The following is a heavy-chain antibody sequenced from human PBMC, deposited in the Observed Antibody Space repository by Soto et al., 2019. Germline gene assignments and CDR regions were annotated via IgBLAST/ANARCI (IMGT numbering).Heavy chain of an antibody. V-gene: IGHV4-30-2*01. Sequence: QLQLQESGSGLVKPSQTLSLTCAVSGGSISSGGYSWSWIRQPPGKGLEWIGYIYHSGSTYYNPSLKSRVTISVDRSKNQFSLKLSSVTAADTAVYYCARGGVDYYDSSGYYFSPYYFDYWGQGTLATVSS. CDR2: IYHSGST. CDR1: GGSISSGGYS. J-gene: IGHJ4*02. CDR3: ARGGVDYYDSSGYYFSPYYFDY. D-gene: IGHD3-22*01.